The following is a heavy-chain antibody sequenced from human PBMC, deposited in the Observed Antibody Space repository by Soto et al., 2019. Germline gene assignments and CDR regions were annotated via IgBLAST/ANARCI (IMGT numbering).Heavy chain of an antibody. CDR2: IIPIFGTA. CDR1: GGTFSSYA. J-gene: IGHJ6*02. Sequence: QVQLVQSGAEVKKPGSSVKVSCKASGGTFSSYAISWVRQAPGQGLEWMGGIIPIFGTANYAQKFQGRVTITADESTSTAYMELSSLRSEDTAVYYCAGLYCSSTSCYVEDYYYYGMDVWGQGTTVTVSS. CDR3: AGLYCSSTSCYVEDYYYYGMDV. V-gene: IGHV1-69*01. D-gene: IGHD2-2*01.